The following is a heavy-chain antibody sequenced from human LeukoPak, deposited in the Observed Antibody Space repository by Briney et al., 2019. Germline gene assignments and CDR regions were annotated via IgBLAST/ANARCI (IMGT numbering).Heavy chain of an antibody. CDR3: ARITMVRGVIVSGYFDY. Sequence: ASVKVSCKASGGTFSSYGISWVRQAPGQGLEWMGWISAYNGNTNYAQKLQGRVTMTTDTSTSTAYMELRSLRSDDTAVYYCARITMVRGVIVSGYFDYWGQGTLVTVSS. D-gene: IGHD3-10*01. J-gene: IGHJ4*02. CDR1: GGTFSSYG. V-gene: IGHV1-18*01. CDR2: ISAYNGNT.